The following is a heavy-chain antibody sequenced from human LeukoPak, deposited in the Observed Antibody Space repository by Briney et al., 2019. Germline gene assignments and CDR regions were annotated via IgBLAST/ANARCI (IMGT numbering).Heavy chain of an antibody. CDR3: AREKIGWFDP. J-gene: IGHJ5*02. CDR1: GGTFSSYA. V-gene: IGHV1-69*13. Sequence: ASVKVSCKASGGTFSSYASSWVRQAPGQGLEWMGGIIPIFGTANYAQKFQGRVTITADGSTSTAYMELSSLRSEDTAVYYCAREKIGWFDPWGQGTLVTVSS. D-gene: IGHD3-22*01. CDR2: IIPIFGTA.